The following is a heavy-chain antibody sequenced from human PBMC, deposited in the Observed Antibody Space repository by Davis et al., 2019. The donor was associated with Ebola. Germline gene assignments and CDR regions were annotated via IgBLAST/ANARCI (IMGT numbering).Heavy chain of an antibody. D-gene: IGHD2-8*01. CDR1: RFTFSSYS. Sequence: GESLKISCAASRFTFSSYSMNWVRQAPGKGLEWVSSISSSSSYIYYADSVKGRFTISRDNAKNSLYLQMNSLRAEDTAVYYCATAPLIVLMVYGGHPHDAFDIWGQGTMVTVSS. J-gene: IGHJ3*02. CDR2: ISSSSSYI. V-gene: IGHV3-21*01. CDR3: ATAPLIVLMVYGGHPHDAFDI.